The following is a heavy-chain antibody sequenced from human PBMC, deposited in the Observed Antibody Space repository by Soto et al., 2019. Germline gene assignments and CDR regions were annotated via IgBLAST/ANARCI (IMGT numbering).Heavy chain of an antibody. D-gene: IGHD3-3*01. V-gene: IGHV4-61*01. J-gene: IGHJ4*02. CDR1: GGSVSSGSYY. Sequence: QVQLQESGPGLVKPSETLSLTCTVSGGSVSSGSYYWSWIRQPPGKGLEWIGYIYYSGSTNYNPSLKSRVTISVDTSKNQFSLKLSSVTAADTAVYYCARSTIFGPYYFDYWGQGTLVTVSS. CDR2: IYYSGST. CDR3: ARSTIFGPYYFDY.